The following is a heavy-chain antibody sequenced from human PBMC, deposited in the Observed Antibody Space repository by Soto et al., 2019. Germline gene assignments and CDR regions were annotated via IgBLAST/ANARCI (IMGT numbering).Heavy chain of an antibody. CDR3: ARAGTYYDILTGYQMGDY. CDR1: GYTFTSYG. J-gene: IGHJ4*02. Sequence: QVQLVQSGAEVKKPGASVKVSCKASGYTFTSYGISWVRQAPGQGLEWMGWISAYNGNTKYAQKLQGRVTMTTDTSTSTAYMGLRSLRSDDTAVYYCARAGTYYDILTGYQMGDYWGQGTLVTVSS. V-gene: IGHV1-18*01. D-gene: IGHD3-9*01. CDR2: ISAYNGNT.